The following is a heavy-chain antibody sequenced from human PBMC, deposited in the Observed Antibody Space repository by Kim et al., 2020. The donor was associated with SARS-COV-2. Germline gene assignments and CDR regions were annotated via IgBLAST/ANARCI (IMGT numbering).Heavy chain of an antibody. V-gene: IGHV3-48*03. D-gene: IGHD3-3*01. CDR3: ARDFWSGYYNRYFDY. J-gene: IGHJ4*02. CDR1: GFTFSSYE. CDR2: ISSSGSTI. Sequence: GGSLRLSCAASGFTFSSYEMNWVRQAPGKGLEWVSYISSSGSTIYYADSVKGRFTISRDNAKNSLYLQMNSLRAEDTAVYYCARDFWSGYYNRYFDYWGQGTLVTVSS.